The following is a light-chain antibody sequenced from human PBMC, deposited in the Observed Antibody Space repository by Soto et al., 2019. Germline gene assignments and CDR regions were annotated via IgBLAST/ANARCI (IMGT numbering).Light chain of an antibody. CDR3: QQSYSTPST. CDR2: GAS. J-gene: IGKJ5*01. Sequence: AIQMTQFPSSLSASVGDRVTITCRASQGIRNDLGWYQQKSGRAPKLLIFGASTLQSGVPSRFSGSGSGTDFTLTISSLQPEDFATYYCQQSYSTPSTFGQGTRLEIK. V-gene: IGKV1-6*01. CDR1: QGIRND.